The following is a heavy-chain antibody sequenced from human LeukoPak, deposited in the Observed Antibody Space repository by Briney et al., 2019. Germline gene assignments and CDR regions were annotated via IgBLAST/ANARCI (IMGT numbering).Heavy chain of an antibody. Sequence: GASVKVSCKASGYTFTSYYMHWVRQAPAQGLEWMGIINPSGGGTSYAQKFQGRVTMTRDTSTSTVYMELSSLRSEDTAVYYCARAVSGGYDDYWGQGTLVTVSS. CDR3: ARAVSGGYDDY. D-gene: IGHD5-12*01. J-gene: IGHJ4*02. CDR1: GYTFTSYY. V-gene: IGHV1-46*01. CDR2: INPSGGGT.